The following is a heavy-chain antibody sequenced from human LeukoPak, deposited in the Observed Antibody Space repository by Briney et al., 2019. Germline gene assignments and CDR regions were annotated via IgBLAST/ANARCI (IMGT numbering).Heavy chain of an antibody. Sequence: GGSLRLSCAASGFTFSSYSMNWVRQAPGKGLEWVSSISSSSSYIYYADSVEGRFTISRDNAKNSLYLRMNSLRAEDTAVYYCASATYSSGWELHFDYWGQGTLVTVSS. V-gene: IGHV3-21*01. J-gene: IGHJ4*02. CDR2: ISSSSSYI. CDR1: GFTFSSYS. CDR3: ASATYSSGWELHFDY. D-gene: IGHD6-19*01.